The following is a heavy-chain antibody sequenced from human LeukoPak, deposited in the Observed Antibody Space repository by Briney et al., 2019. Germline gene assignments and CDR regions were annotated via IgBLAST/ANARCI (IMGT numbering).Heavy chain of an antibody. CDR2: ISSSSSYI. D-gene: IGHD4-17*01. Sequence: GGSLRLSCAASGFTFSSYSMNWVRQAPGKGLEWVSSISSSSSYIYYADSVKGRFTISRDNAKNSLYLQMNSLRAEDTAVYYCARDGPDPTTGSYYFDYWGQGTLVTVSS. CDR3: ARDGPDPTTGSYYFDY. V-gene: IGHV3-21*01. CDR1: GFTFSSYS. J-gene: IGHJ4*02.